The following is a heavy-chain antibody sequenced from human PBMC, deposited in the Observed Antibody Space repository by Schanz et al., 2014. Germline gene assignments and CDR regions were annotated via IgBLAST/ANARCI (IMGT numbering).Heavy chain of an antibody. D-gene: IGHD4-17*01. V-gene: IGHV3-33*08. J-gene: IGHJ4*02. CDR2: IRNDGNNK. CDR1: GFTFSFSG. CDR3: ARVGRATVATPFDY. Sequence: QVQLVESGGGVVQPGRSLRLSCAASGFTFSFSGMQWVRQAPGKGLEWVAFIRNDGNNKYYADSVKGRFTISRDNAKNTLYLQMNSLRAEDTAVYYCARVGRATVATPFDYWGQGTLVTVSS.